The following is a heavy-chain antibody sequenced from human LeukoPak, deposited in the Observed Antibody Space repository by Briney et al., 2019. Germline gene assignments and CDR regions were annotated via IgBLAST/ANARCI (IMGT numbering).Heavy chain of an antibody. D-gene: IGHD3-22*01. CDR2: IKQDGSEI. J-gene: IGHJ6*03. CDR3: AREGDYYDSSGYYNYMDV. V-gene: IGHV3-7*01. CDR1: GFTFSNYW. Sequence: GGSLRLSCGASGFTFSNYWMGWVRQAPGKGLEWVANIKQDGSEIYYVDSVKGRFTISRDTAKDSLYLQMNSLRAEDTAVYYCAREGDYYDSSGYYNYMDVWGKGTTVTVSS.